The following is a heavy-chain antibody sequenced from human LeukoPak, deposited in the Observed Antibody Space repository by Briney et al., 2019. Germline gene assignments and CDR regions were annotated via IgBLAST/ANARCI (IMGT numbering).Heavy chain of an antibody. CDR3: ARSPYSSSSRYYFDY. CDR2: INPNSGGT. J-gene: IGHJ4*02. CDR1: GYTFTGYY. V-gene: IGHV1-2*02. D-gene: IGHD6-6*01. Sequence: AVNVSCKASGYTFTGYYMHWVRQAPGQGLEWMGWINPNSGGTNYAQRFQGRVTMTRDTSISTAYLELSRLRYDDTAVYYCARSPYSSSSRYYFDYWGQGTLVTVSS.